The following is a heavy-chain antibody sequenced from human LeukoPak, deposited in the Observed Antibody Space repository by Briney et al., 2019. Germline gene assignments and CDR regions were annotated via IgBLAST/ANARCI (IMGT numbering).Heavy chain of an antibody. CDR1: GFSFSSYA. J-gene: IGHJ4*02. CDR3: AKESHIRALPS. Sequence: PGGSLRLSCAASGFSFSSYAMSWVRHGQAQGLERVSAISGSGGSTYYADSSKRRFTIFTDNSKNKLYQQMNSLRAEDRAVYYCAKESHIRALPSWGQGTLVTVSS. V-gene: IGHV3-23*01. D-gene: IGHD2-2*02. CDR2: ISGSGGST.